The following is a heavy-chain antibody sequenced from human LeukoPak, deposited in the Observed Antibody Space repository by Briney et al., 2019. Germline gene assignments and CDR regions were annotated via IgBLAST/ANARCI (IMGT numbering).Heavy chain of an antibody. Sequence: TSETLSLTCTVSGDSISSYYWSWIRQPPGKGLEWIGYIYYSGSTNYNPSLKSRVTISVDTSKNQFSLKLSSVTAADTAVYYCAREGRGYSYGYVDYWGQGTLVTVSS. V-gene: IGHV4-59*01. CDR3: AREGRGYSYGYVDY. CDR2: IYYSGST. J-gene: IGHJ4*02. D-gene: IGHD5-18*01. CDR1: GDSISSYY.